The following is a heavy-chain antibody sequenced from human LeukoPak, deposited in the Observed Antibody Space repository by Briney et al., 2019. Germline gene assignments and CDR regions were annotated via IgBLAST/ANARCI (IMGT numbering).Heavy chain of an antibody. J-gene: IGHJ4*02. D-gene: IGHD6-13*01. V-gene: IGHV1-2*02. CDR2: INPNSGGT. Sequence: ASVTVSCKASGYTFTGYYMHWVRQAPGQGLEWMGWINPNSGGTNYAQKFQGRVTMTRDTSISTAYMELSRLRSDDTAVYYCARGGYSSSWYEDYWGQGTLVTVSS. CDR3: ARGGYSSSWYEDY. CDR1: GYTFTGYY.